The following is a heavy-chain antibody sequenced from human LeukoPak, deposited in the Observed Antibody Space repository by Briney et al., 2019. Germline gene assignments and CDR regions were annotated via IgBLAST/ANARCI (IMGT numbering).Heavy chain of an antibody. V-gene: IGHV3-43D*03. D-gene: IGHD5-18*01. CDR2: ISWDGSRT. J-gene: IGHJ4*02. CDR3: AKDSLSSGHGYGYFAY. Sequence: PGGSLRLSCAASGFTFDDYTMHWVRQAPGKGLEWVSLISWDGSRTYYADSVSGRFTISRDNGKNSLYLQMNSLKAEDTALYYCAKDSLSSGHGYGYFAYWGQGTLVAVSS. CDR1: GFTFDDYT.